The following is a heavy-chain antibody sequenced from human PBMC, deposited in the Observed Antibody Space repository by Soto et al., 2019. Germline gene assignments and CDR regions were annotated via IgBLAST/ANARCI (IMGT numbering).Heavy chain of an antibody. Sequence: QVQLVQSGAEVKKPGSSVKVSCKASGGTFSSYAISWVRQAPGQGLEWMGGIIPIFGTANYAQKFQGRVTITADESTRTAHMELSRRRSEDTAVYDCAGAGVGATPTYNGFDPWGQGTLVTVSS. J-gene: IGHJ5*02. V-gene: IGHV1-69*12. CDR3: AGAGVGATPTYNGFDP. CDR2: IIPIFGTA. CDR1: GGTFSSYA. D-gene: IGHD1-26*01.